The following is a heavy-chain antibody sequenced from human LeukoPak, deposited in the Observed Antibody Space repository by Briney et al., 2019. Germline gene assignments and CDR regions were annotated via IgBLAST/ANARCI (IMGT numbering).Heavy chain of an antibody. CDR2: ISSSSSYV. V-gene: IGHV3-21*01. D-gene: IGHD5-18*01. Sequence: PGGSLRLSCAASGFTFSSYSMNWVRQAPGKGLEWVTSISSSSSYVYYADSVKGRFTISRDNAKNSLYLQMNSLRAEDTAVYYCARDRIQRMNWFDPWGQGTLVTVSS. J-gene: IGHJ5*02. CDR1: GFTFSSYS. CDR3: ARDRIQRMNWFDP.